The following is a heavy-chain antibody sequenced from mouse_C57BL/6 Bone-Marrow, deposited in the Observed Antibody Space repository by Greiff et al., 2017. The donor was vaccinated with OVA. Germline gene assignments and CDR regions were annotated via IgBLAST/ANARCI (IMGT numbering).Heavy chain of an antibody. CDR3: SLLRWLRRAY. CDR2: IDPENGDT. CDR1: GFNFKDDY. J-gene: IGHJ3*01. Sequence: VQLQQSGAELVRPGASVKLSCTASGFNFKDDYMHWVKQRPEQGLEWIGWIDPENGDTDYASKFQGKATITADTSSNTAYLQLSSLTSEDTAVYYCSLLRWLRRAYWGQGTLVTVSA. D-gene: IGHD2-2*01. V-gene: IGHV14-4*01.